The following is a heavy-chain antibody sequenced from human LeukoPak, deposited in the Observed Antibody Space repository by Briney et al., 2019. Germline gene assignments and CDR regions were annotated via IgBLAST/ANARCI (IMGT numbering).Heavy chain of an antibody. J-gene: IGHJ5*02. V-gene: IGHV1-2*02. CDR2: INPNSGGT. CDR3: ARGRAGPYCSGGSCHDNWFDP. Sequence: ASVKVSCKASGYTFTGYYMHWVRQAPGQGLEWMGWINPNSGGTNYAQKFQGRVTMTRDTSISTAYMELSRLRSDDTAVYYCARGRAGPYCSGGSCHDNWFDPWGQGTLVTVSS. CDR1: GYTFTGYY. D-gene: IGHD2-15*01.